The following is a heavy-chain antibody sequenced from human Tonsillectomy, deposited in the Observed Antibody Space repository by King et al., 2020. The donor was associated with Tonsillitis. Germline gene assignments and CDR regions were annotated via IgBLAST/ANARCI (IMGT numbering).Heavy chain of an antibody. CDR1: GFRFGSYA. CDR2: ISGSGGST. D-gene: IGHD3-9*01. Sequence: VQLVESGGGLVQPGGSMRLSCAASGFRFGSYALSWVRQAPGKGLEWVSAISGSGGSTFYAESVKGRFTISRDNSKKTLYLQMNSLRAEDTAVYYCAVTGVPNYYYYYGMDVWGQGTTVTVSS. CDR3: AVTGVPNYYYYYGMDV. J-gene: IGHJ6*02. V-gene: IGHV3-23*04.